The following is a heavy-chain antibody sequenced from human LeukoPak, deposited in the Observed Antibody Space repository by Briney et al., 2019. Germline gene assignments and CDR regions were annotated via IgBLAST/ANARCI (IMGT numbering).Heavy chain of an antibody. CDR3: ARRETTVVTGDWYFDL. CDR1: GFTFSSYA. J-gene: IGHJ2*01. CDR2: ISSSSSYI. D-gene: IGHD4-23*01. Sequence: GGSLRLSCAASGFTFSSYAMSWVRQAPGKGLEWVSSISSSSSYIYYADSVEGRFTISRDNAKNSLYLQMNSLRAEDTAVYYCARRETTVVTGDWYFDLWGRGTLVTVSS. V-gene: IGHV3-21*01.